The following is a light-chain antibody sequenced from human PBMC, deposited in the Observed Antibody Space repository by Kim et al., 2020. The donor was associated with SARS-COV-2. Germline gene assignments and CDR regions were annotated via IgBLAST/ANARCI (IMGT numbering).Light chain of an antibody. CDR2: GAS. CDR3: HQYNNWPLT. CDR1: QSVSSN. Sequence: ETVMTQSPATLSVSPGERATLSCRASQSVSSNLAWYQQKPGQTPRLLIYGASTRATGIPARFSGSGSGTEFTLTISSLQSEDFAVYYCHQYNNWPLTFGGGTKVEI. V-gene: IGKV3-15*01. J-gene: IGKJ4*01.